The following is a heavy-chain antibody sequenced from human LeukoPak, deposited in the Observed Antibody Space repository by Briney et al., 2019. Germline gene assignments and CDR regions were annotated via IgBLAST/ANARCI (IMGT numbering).Heavy chain of an antibody. CDR1: GFTFGSYA. J-gene: IGHJ4*02. D-gene: IGHD5-18*01. V-gene: IGHV3-23*01. Sequence: GGSLRLSCAASGFTFGSYAMSWVRQAPGKGLEWVSAFSGSGGSTYYADSVKGRFTISRDNSKNTLYLQMNSLRAEDTAVYYCAKPDSRYSYGPFDYWGQGTLVTVSS. CDR3: AKPDSRYSYGPFDY. CDR2: FSGSGGST.